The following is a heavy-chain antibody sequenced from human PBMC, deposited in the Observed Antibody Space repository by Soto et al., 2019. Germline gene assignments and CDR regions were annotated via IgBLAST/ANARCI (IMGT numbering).Heavy chain of an antibody. CDR1: GGSISSHY. V-gene: IGHV4-59*11. J-gene: IGHJ6*02. CDR2: IYYRGST. Sequence: SETPSLTCTVSGGSISSHYWSWVRQAPGKGLEWIGHIYYRGSTNYNPSLRSRSTISVDTSKNQFSLKLNSVTTADAAVYYCARDGREASGMDVWGQGTKVTVSS. CDR3: ARDGREASGMDV. D-gene: IGHD1-26*01.